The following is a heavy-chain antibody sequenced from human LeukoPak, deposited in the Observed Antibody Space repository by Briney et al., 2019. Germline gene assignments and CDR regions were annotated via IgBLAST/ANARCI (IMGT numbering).Heavy chain of an antibody. CDR2: INAGNGNT. V-gene: IGHV1-3*01. CDR1: GYTFTSYG. CDR3: ARDRVGAIGRS. D-gene: IGHD1-26*01. Sequence: ASVKVSCTASGYTFTSYGISWVRQAPGQRLEWMGWINAGNGNTKYSQKFQGRVTITRDTSASTAYMELSSLRSEDTAVYYCARDRVGAIGRSWGQGTLVTVSS. J-gene: IGHJ5*02.